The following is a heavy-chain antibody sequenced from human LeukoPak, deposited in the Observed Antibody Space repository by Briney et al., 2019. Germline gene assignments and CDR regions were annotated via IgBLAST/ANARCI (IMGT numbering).Heavy chain of an antibody. CDR1: GFTVSRNY. V-gene: IGHV3-53*01. J-gene: IGHJ4*02. CDR3: ARDKAAAGTFDY. CDR2: IYSGGST. Sequence: GGSLRLSCAASGFTVSRNYMSWVREAPGKGLEWVSVIYSGGSTYYADSVKGRFTISRDNSKNTLYLQMNSLRAEDTAVYYCARDKAAAGTFDYWGQGSLVTVSS. D-gene: IGHD6-13*01.